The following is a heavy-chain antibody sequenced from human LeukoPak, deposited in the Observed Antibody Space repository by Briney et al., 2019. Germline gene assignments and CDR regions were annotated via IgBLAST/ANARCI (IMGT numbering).Heavy chain of an antibody. J-gene: IGHJ4*02. CDR1: GFTFSTSW. CDR3: ARERSGSENFDY. Sequence: PGGSLRLSCGVSGFTFSTSWMNWVRQAPGKGLEWVSYISSSGSTIYYADSVKGRFTISRDNSKNSLSLQMNSLRAEDTAVYYCARERSGSENFDYWGQGTLVTVSS. D-gene: IGHD3-3*01. V-gene: IGHV3-48*03. CDR2: ISSSGSTI.